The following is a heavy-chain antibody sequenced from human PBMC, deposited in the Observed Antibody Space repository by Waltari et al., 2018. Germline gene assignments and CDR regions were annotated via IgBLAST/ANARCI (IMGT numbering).Heavy chain of an antibody. V-gene: IGHV1-69*05. Sequence: QVQLVQSGAEVKKPGSSVKVSCKASGGTFSSYDISWVRQAPGQGLEWMGGIIPIFVTANYAQKFQGRVTITTDESTSTAYMELSSLRSEDTAVYYCASYGDYPNWGFDYWGQGTLVTVSS. CDR2: IIPIFVTA. J-gene: IGHJ4*02. CDR1: GGTFSSYD. CDR3: ASYGDYPNWGFDY. D-gene: IGHD4-17*01.